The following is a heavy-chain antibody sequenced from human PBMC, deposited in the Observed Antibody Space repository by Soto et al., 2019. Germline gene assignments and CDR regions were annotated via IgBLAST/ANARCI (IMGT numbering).Heavy chain of an antibody. CDR3: ARRRYCGYDCYHKHYYGMDV. V-gene: IGHV1-69*08. Sequence: QVQLVQSGAELKKTGSSVKVSCRASGDTFSCYAVNWVRQAPGRGLEWMGRVITVLGTTDYAQNFKGRLTITAEKSTKTVYMELSSLRSEDTAVYYCARRRYCGYDCYHKHYYGMDVWGQGTTVTVAS. J-gene: IGHJ6*02. CDR2: VITVLGTT. D-gene: IGHD2-21*01. CDR1: GDTFSCYA.